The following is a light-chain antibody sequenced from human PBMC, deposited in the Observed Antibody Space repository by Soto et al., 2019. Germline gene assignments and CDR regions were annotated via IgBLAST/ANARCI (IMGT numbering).Light chain of an antibody. CDR2: EVN. J-gene: IGLJ1*01. CDR1: SSDVGGYNY. CDR3: SSYGGYNNVV. Sequence: QSALTQPPSASGSPEQSVTISCTGTSSDVGGYNYVSWFQQHPGKAPKLIIHEVNQRPSGVPDRFSGSKSGNTASLTVSGLQAEDEGTYYCSSYGGYNNVVFGTGTKLTVL. V-gene: IGLV2-8*01.